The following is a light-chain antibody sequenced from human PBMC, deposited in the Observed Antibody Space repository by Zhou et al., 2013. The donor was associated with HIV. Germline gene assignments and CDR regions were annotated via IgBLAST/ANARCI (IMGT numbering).Light chain of an antibody. CDR3: QQAHIFPHT. J-gene: IGKJ4*01. Sequence: EIVMTQSPATLSASPGERATLSCRASQTVSNSFLAWYQQKPGQVPRLLIYAASSRATDIPARFSGSGSGTDFTLTISGLQSDDFATYYCQQAHIFPHTFGGGTRVEIK. V-gene: IGKV3D-7*01. CDR1: QTVSNSF. CDR2: AAS.